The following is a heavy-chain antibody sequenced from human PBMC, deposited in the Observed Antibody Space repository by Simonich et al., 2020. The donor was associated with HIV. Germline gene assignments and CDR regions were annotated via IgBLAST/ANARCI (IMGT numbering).Heavy chain of an antibody. CDR1: GHTLTELS. V-gene: IGHV1-24*01. CDR3: ATWEVKDYVLTGYTYWYFDL. J-gene: IGHJ2*01. D-gene: IGHD3-9*01. Sequence: QVQLVQSGAEVKKPGASVKVSCKVYGHTLTELSMPWVRLAPGKGREWVGGCDHEEGHTIYAQKFQGRVSMTEDTSTESAYMELSSLRSDDTAVYYCATWEVKDYVLTGYTYWYFDLWGRGTLVTVSS. CDR2: CDHEEGHT.